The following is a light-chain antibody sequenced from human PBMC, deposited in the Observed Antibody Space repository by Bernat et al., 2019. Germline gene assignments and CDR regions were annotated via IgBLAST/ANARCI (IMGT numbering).Light chain of an antibody. CDR1: QSVSSN. V-gene: IGKV3-20*01. CDR2: ATS. Sequence: EIVMTQSPATLSVSPGERATLSCRASQSVSSNLAWYQQKPGQTPRLLIYATSTRATGIPDRFSGSGSGTDFTLTISRLEPEDFAVYFCQHCGSSLWTFGQGTKVDVK. CDR3: QHCGSSLWT. J-gene: IGKJ1*01.